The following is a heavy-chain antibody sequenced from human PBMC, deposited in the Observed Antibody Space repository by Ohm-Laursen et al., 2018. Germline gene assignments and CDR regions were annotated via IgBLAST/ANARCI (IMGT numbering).Heavy chain of an antibody. J-gene: IGHJ6*02. D-gene: IGHD1-26*01. V-gene: IGHV3-15*01. CDR1: GFTFSSYW. CDR3: TTDLVGATDYYYYGMDV. CDR2: IKSKTDGGTT. Sequence: GSLRLSCTASGFTFSSYWMSWVRQAPGKGLEWVGRIKSKTDGGTTDYAAPVKGRFTISRDDSKNTLYLQMNSLKTEDTAVYYCTTDLVGATDYYYYGMDVWGQGTTVTVSS.